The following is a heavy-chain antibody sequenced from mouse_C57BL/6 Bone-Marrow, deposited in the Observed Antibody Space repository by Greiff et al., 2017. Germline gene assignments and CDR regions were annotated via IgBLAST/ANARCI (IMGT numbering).Heavy chain of an antibody. D-gene: IGHD1-1*01. CDR2: IYPRDGST. Sequence: QVQLQQSGPELVKPGASVKLSCKASGYTFTSYDINWVKQRPGPGLEWIGWIYPRDGSTKYNEKFKGKATLTVDPSSSTAYMGLLGLTSEDSAVYFCARLEFDGSSGDWYFDVWGTGTTVTVSS. V-gene: IGHV1-85*01. J-gene: IGHJ1*03. CDR3: ARLEFDGSSGDWYFDV. CDR1: GYTFTSYD.